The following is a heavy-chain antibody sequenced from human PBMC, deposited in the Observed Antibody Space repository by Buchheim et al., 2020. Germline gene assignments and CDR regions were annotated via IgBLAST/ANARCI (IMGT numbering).Heavy chain of an antibody. CDR3: AKTLWFGEPAPFDY. Sequence: VQLVESGGGLVQPGGSLRLSCAASGFTFSSYGMHWVRQAPGKGLEWVAVISYDGSNKYYADSVKGRFTISRDNSKNTLYLQMNSLRAEDTAVYYCAKTLWFGEPAPFDYWGQGTL. CDR2: ISYDGSNK. J-gene: IGHJ4*02. CDR1: GFTFSSYG. D-gene: IGHD3-10*01. V-gene: IGHV3-30*18.